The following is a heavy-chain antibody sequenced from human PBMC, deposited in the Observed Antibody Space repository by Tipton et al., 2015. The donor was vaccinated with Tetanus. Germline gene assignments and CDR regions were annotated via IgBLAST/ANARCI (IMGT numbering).Heavy chain of an antibody. V-gene: IGHV4-59*01. Sequence: TLSLTCSVSDGSSRNYYWSWIRQPPGKGLEWIGYVYYTGSTNHNPSLKSRVTISMDRSKNQISLQLTSVTAVDTAVYFCAGVTAQRTELYFDHWGQGTLVTVSS. D-gene: IGHD6-13*01. CDR2: VYYTGST. J-gene: IGHJ4*02. CDR1: DGSSRNYY. CDR3: AGVTAQRTELYFDH.